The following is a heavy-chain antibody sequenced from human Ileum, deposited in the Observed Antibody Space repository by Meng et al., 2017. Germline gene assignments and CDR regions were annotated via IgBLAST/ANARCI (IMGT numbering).Heavy chain of an antibody. CDR3: ARVRCASVSCYGDSYFDY. CDR1: GGSISSHDFY. J-gene: IGHJ4*02. D-gene: IGHD2-15*01. Sequence: QVQLQESGPGLVKPSQTLSLTCSVSGGSISSHDFYWSWIRQPPGKGLEWIGYMYHTGGTNYNPSLKRRVTISVDKSKNQFSLEVTSVTAADTAVYYCARVRCASVSCYGDSYFDYWGQGILVTVSS. V-gene: IGHV4-30-4*01. CDR2: MYHTGGT.